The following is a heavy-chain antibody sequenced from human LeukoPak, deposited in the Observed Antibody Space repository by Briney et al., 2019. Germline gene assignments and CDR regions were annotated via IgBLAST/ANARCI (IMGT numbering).Heavy chain of an antibody. CDR1: GYSFTSYW. CDR2: IDPSDSYT. Sequence: GESLKISCKASGYSFTSYWISWVRQMPGKGLEWMATIDPSDSYTNYSPSFQGHVTISADKSISTAYLQWSSLMASDTAMYYCARTYYDILTGYSLSDYWGQGTLVTVSS. CDR3: ARTYYDILTGYSLSDY. V-gene: IGHV5-10-1*01. J-gene: IGHJ4*02. D-gene: IGHD3-9*01.